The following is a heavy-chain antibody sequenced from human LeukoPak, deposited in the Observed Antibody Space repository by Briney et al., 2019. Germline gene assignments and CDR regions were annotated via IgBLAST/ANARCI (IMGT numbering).Heavy chain of an antibody. J-gene: IGHJ4*02. V-gene: IGHV4-59*01. Sequence: SETLSLTCTVSGGSISSYYWSWIRRPPGKGLEWIGYIYYSGSTNYNPSPKSRVTISVDTSKNQFSLKLSSVTAADTAVYYCARDYYGSGSHDYWGQGTLVTVSS. D-gene: IGHD3-10*01. CDR2: IYYSGST. CDR1: GGSISSYY. CDR3: ARDYYGSGSHDY.